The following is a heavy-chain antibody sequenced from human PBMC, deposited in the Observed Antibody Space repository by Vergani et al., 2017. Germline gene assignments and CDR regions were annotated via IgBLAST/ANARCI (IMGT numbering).Heavy chain of an antibody. CDR3: ARGQTGYSRDWSTYFFYMDV. J-gene: IGHJ6*03. D-gene: IGHD3/OR15-3a*01. CDR1: GDAISRDTYS. CDR2: VSYSGTT. Sequence: QLQLQESDSRLVNPSQTLSLTCTLSGDAISRDTYSWNWVRQPPGKPLEWIGSVSYSGTTYYNPSLGGRVTMSIDKSKNHFSLTLNSVTAADSAFYFCARGQTGYSRDWSTYFFYMDVWGKGTTVTVSS. V-gene: IGHV4-30-2*01.